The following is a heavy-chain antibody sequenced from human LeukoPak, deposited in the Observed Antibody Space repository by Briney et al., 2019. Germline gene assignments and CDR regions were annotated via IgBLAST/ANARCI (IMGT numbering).Heavy chain of an antibody. CDR1: GYTSTSYD. Sequence: ASVKVSCKASGYTSTSYDINWVRQATGQGLEWMGWMNPNSGNTGYAQKFQGRVTMTRNTSISTAYMELSSLRSEDTAVYYCARGASGSYYEAYYLDYWGQGTLVTVPS. CDR2: MNPNSGNT. D-gene: IGHD1-26*01. J-gene: IGHJ4*02. V-gene: IGHV1-8*01. CDR3: ARGASGSYYEAYYLDY.